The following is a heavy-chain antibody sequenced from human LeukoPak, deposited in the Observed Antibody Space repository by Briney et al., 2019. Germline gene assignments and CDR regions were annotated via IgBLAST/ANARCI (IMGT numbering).Heavy chain of an antibody. V-gene: IGHV4-30-2*01. CDR2: SYYSGST. Sequence: PSETLSLTCTVSGDSLSSGGYYWSWIRQPPGKGLEWIGCSYYSGSTYYSPSLKSRVTISVDTSKNQFSLKLSSVAAADTAVYYCARGKSSSWYPDYWGQGTLVTVSS. D-gene: IGHD6-13*01. J-gene: IGHJ4*02. CDR1: GDSLSSGGYY. CDR3: ARGKSSSWYPDY.